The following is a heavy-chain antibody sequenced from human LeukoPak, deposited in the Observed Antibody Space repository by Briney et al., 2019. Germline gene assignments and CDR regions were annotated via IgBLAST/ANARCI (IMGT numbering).Heavy chain of an antibody. Sequence: SETLSLTCTVSGGSISSYYWSWIRQPPGKGLEWIGYIYYSGSTNYNPSLKSRVTISVDMSKNQFSLKLSSVTAADTAVYYCARDHTMIEGWFDPWGQGTLVTVSS. D-gene: IGHD3-22*01. CDR1: GGSISSYY. CDR2: IYYSGST. V-gene: IGHV4-59*01. CDR3: ARDHTMIEGWFDP. J-gene: IGHJ5*02.